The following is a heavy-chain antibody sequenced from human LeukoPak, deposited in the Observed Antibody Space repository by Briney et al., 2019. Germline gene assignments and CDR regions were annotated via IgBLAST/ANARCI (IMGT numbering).Heavy chain of an antibody. J-gene: IGHJ6*03. Sequence: PGGSLRLSCAASGFTFSSYAMSWVRQAPGKGLEWVSAIRGSGGSTYYADSVKGRFTISRDNSKNTLYLQMNSLRAEDTAVYYCAKGAYRYYYDSSGSERRGYYYYVDVWGKGTTVTVSS. CDR2: IRGSGGST. D-gene: IGHD3-22*01. CDR1: GFTFSSYA. CDR3: AKGAYRYYYDSSGSERRGYYYYVDV. V-gene: IGHV3-23*01.